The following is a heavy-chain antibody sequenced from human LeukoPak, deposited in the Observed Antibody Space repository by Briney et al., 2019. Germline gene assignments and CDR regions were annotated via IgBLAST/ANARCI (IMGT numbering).Heavy chain of an antibody. Sequence: SETLSLTCTVSGGSVSSGGYYWSWIRQPPGKGLEWIGYIYYSGSTNYNPSLKSRVTISVDTSKNQFSLKLSSVTAADTAVYYCARGEPIENFDYWGQGTLVTVSS. V-gene: IGHV4-61*08. D-gene: IGHD1-14*01. CDR1: GGSVSSGGYY. J-gene: IGHJ4*02. CDR3: ARGEPIENFDY. CDR2: IYYSGST.